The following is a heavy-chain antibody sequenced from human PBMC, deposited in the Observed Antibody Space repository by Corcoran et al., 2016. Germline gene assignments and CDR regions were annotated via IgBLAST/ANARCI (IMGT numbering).Heavy chain of an antibody. J-gene: IGHJ4*02. CDR2: IIPIFGTA. CDR1: GGTFSSYA. CDR3: ASAPGIFGVVRYIDY. V-gene: IGHV1-69*01. D-gene: IGHD3-3*01. Sequence: QVQLVQSGAEVKKPGSSVKVSCKASGGTFSSYAITWVRQAPRQGLEWMGEIIPIFGTAKYAQKLQGRVTMTADESTSTAYMELSSLRSEDTAVYYCASAPGIFGVVRYIDYWGQGTLVTVSS.